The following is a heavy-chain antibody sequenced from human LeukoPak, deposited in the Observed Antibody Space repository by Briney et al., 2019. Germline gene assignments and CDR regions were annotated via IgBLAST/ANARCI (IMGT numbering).Heavy chain of an antibody. J-gene: IGHJ5*02. CDR2: FDPEDGET. Sequence: GGSLRLSCAASGFTFSSYGMHWVRQAPGKGLEWMGGFDPEDGETIYAQKFQGRVTMTEDTSTDTAYMELSSLRSEDTAVYYCATAPTGNNVWYWFDPWGQGTLVTVSS. CDR3: ATAPTGNNVWYWFDP. V-gene: IGHV1-24*01. CDR1: GFTFSSYG. D-gene: IGHD3-16*01.